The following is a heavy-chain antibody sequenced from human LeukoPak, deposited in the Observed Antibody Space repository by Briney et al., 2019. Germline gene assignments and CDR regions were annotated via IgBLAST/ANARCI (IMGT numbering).Heavy chain of an antibody. CDR3: ARGREGYNSYDY. D-gene: IGHD5-24*01. J-gene: IGHJ4*02. V-gene: IGHV3-21*01. Sequence: GGSLRLSCAASGFTFSRYNMNWVRQAPGKGLEWVSSITFSSSYIYYADSVKGRFTISRDNAKNSLYLQMDSLRAEDTAVYYCARGREGYNSYDYWGQGTLVTVSS. CDR2: ITFSSSYI. CDR1: GFTFSRYN.